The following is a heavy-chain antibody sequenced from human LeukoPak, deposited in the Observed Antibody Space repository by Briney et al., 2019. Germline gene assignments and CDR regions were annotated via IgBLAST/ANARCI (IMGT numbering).Heavy chain of an antibody. Sequence: KPSETLSLTCSVSDGSISGYYWSWIRQPAGKGLEWIGRMHTGGSSNYNVSLKSRITMSVDTSRNQFALRLSSVTAADTAIYYCARDLGSGWYDYWGQGTLVTVSS. D-gene: IGHD6-13*01. V-gene: IGHV4-4*07. CDR2: MHTGGSS. CDR1: DGSISGYY. J-gene: IGHJ4*02. CDR3: ARDLGSGWYDY.